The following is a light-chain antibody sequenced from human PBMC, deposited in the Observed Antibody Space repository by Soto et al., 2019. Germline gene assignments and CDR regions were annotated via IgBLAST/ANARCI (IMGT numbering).Light chain of an antibody. Sequence: EVVMTQSPATLSVSPGERVTLSCRASQSINAHLAWYQQKPGQDPRLLIHGASTRATGIPARFSGSGFGTEFILTISSLQSEDFAVYYCQQYNTWLWTFGQGTKVEIQ. CDR3: QQYNTWLWT. V-gene: IGKV3-15*01. CDR1: QSINAH. J-gene: IGKJ1*01. CDR2: GAS.